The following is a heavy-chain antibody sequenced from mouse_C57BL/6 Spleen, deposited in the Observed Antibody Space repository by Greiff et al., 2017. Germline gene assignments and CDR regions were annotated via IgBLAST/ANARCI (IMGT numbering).Heavy chain of an antibody. V-gene: IGHV1-80*01. CDR3: ARGGSPSGFAY. Sequence: VQLQESGAELVKPGASVKISCKASGYAFSSYWMNWVKQRPGKGLEWIGQIYPGDGDTNYNGKFKGKATLTADKSSSTAYMQLSSLTSEDSAVYCCARGGSPSGFAYWGQGTLVTVSA. J-gene: IGHJ3*01. D-gene: IGHD6-1*01. CDR1: GYAFSSYW. CDR2: IYPGDGDT.